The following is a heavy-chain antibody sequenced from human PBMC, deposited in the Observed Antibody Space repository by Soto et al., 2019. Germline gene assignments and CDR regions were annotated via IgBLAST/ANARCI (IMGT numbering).Heavy chain of an antibody. J-gene: IGHJ5*02. Sequence: QVQLVQSGAEVKKPGSSVKVSCKASGGTFSNYAITWVRQAPGQGLEWLGRIIPIFGTTDYAQKVQGRVTITADASTTTAYMELSSLRSDDTAVYYCAKDGGREGSFATWFDPWGQGTLVTVSS. D-gene: IGHD2-15*01. CDR1: GGTFSNYA. V-gene: IGHV1-69*15. CDR2: IIPIFGTT. CDR3: AKDGGREGSFATWFDP.